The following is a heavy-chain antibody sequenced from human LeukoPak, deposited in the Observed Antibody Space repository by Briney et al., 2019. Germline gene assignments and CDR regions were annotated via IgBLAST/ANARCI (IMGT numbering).Heavy chain of an antibody. CDR1: GFTFSSYA. Sequence: GGSLRLSCEASGFTFSSYAMHWVRQAPGKGLEWVAVISYDGSNKYYADSVKGRFTISRDNSKNTLYLQMNSLRAEDTAVYYCARDVVPDYNFWSGSLYYYYGMDVWGQGTTVTVSS. V-gene: IGHV3-30*04. CDR3: ARDVVPDYNFWSGSLYYYYGMDV. CDR2: ISYDGSNK. J-gene: IGHJ6*02. D-gene: IGHD3-3*01.